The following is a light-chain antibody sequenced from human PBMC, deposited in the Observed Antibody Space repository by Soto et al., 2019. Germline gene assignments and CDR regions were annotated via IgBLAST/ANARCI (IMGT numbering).Light chain of an antibody. CDR1: QTIDSC. CDR3: QQYNTYGWT. V-gene: IGKV1-5*03. CDR2: NAF. J-gene: IGKJ1*01. Sequence: DIQMTQSPSTLSASVGDRVTITCRASQTIDSCLACYHQRRGKPRSLLXXNAFTLASGVPSRFSGSGSGTEFTLTISSLQPDDFATYYCQQYNTYGWTFGQGTKVDIK.